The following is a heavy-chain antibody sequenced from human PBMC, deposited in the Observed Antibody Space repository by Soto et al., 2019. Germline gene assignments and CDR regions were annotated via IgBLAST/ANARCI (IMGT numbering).Heavy chain of an antibody. V-gene: IGHV5-51*01. J-gene: IGHJ6*02. CDR3: ATPGGFGMDV. CDR2: IFPSDSDT. Sequence: GESLKISCKASGYGFSTHWIGWGRQMPGKGLEWMGIIFPSDSDTRYTPSFQGQVTISADKSINTAYLQWNSLKASDTAMYYCATPGGFGMDVWGQGTPVTVSS. CDR1: GYGFSTHW. D-gene: IGHD5-12*01.